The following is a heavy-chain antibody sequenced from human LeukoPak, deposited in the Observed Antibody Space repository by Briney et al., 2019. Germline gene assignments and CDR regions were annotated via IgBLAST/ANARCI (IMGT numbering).Heavy chain of an antibody. V-gene: IGHV3-7*05. J-gene: IGHJ6*02. CDR1: GVTFSSYW. D-gene: IGHD1-1*01. Sequence: PGGSLRLSCAASGVTFSSYWMMWVRQAPGKGLEWLAGIKQDGSEKYYVDFVKGRFSISRDNAKNSLYLQMNSLGADDTAIYYCAGGTGMDVRGQGTTVTVSS. CDR3: AGGTGMDV. CDR2: IKQDGSEK.